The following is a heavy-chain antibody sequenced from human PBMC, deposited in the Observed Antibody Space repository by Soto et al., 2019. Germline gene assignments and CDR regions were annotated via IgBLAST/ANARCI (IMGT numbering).Heavy chain of an antibody. CDR1: GFTFRNYW. CDR3: TREAY. CDR2: IKPDGSAK. J-gene: IGHJ4*02. V-gene: IGHV3-7*01. Sequence: GGSLRLSCEGSGFTFRNYWMSWVRQAPGKGLEWVANIKPDGSAKYYVDSVKGRFTISRDNAKNSLYLQMNSLRADDTAVYYCTREAYWGQGTLVTVSS.